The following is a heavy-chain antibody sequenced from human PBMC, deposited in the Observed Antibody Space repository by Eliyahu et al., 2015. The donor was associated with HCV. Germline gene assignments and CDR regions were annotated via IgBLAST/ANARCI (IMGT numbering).Heavy chain of an antibody. Sequence: EVQLVESGGGLVKPGGSLRLSCAAXGFXFSNAWXSWXRQAPGKGLEWVGRIKSKTDGGTTDYAAPVKGRFTISRDDSKNTLYLQMNSLKTEDTAVYYCTTDPTLAGTTSVASDYWGQGTLVTVSS. J-gene: IGHJ4*02. CDR2: IKSKTDGGTT. V-gene: IGHV3-15*01. CDR3: TTDPTLAGTTSVASDY. CDR1: GFXFSNAW. D-gene: IGHD1-7*01.